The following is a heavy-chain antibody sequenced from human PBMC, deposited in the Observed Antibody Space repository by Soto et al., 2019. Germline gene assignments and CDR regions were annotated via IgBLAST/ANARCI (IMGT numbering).Heavy chain of an antibody. J-gene: IGHJ4*02. CDR3: ARSTGYCSKGVCSVFDY. Sequence: SETLSLTCTVSGYSIHSDYYWGWIRQPPGKELEWIGNIFHSGSTYYNPSLKSRVTISVDTSKNQFSLKMTSVTATDTAVYYCARSTGYCSKGVCSVFDYWGQGTLVTVSS. D-gene: IGHD2-8*01. V-gene: IGHV4-38-2*02. CDR2: IFHSGST. CDR1: GYSIHSDYY.